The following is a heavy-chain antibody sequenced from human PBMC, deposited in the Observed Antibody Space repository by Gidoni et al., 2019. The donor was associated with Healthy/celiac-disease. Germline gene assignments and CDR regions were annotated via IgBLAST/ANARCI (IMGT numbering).Heavy chain of an antibody. J-gene: IGHJ3*02. CDR3: ARGGTYYYGSGNKSDAFDI. Sequence: EVQLVQSGAEVNKPGESLKISCKGSGYSFTSYWVAWVRQMPGNGLEWMGIIYPGDSDTRYSPSFQGQVTISADKSISTAYLQWSSLKASDTAMYYCARGGTYYYGSGNKSDAFDIWGQGTMVTVSS. CDR1: GYSFTSYW. V-gene: IGHV5-51*03. D-gene: IGHD3-10*01. CDR2: IYPGDSDT.